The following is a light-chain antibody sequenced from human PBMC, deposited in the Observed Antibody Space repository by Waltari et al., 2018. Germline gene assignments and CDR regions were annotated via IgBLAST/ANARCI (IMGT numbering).Light chain of an antibody. CDR1: SGPSDYA. CDR3: QTWGTGIVV. V-gene: IGLV4-69*01. Sequence: QLVLTQSPSASASLGASVKVTCTLSSGPSDYAIACHPQQPEKGPRYLMKINSDGSHTKGDGIPDRFSGSSSGTERYLTISSLQSEDEADYYCQTWGTGIVVFGGGTKLTVL. J-gene: IGLJ2*01. CDR2: INSDGSH.